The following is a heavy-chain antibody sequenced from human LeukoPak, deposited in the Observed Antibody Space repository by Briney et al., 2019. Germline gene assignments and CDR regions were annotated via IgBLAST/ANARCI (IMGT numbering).Heavy chain of an antibody. V-gene: IGHV4-59*01. CDR3: ARRHGDY. Sequence: SETLSLTCTVSGGSISGYYRSWIRQPPGKRLEWIGRIYYNESTNYNPSLKSRVTISVDPSKNQFSLKLTSVTAADTAVYYCARRHGDYWGQGTLVTVSS. CDR2: IYYNEST. CDR1: GGSISGYY. D-gene: IGHD5-12*01. J-gene: IGHJ4*02.